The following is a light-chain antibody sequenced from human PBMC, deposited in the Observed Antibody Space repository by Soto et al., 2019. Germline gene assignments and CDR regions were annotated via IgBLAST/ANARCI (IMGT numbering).Light chain of an antibody. Sequence: IQLTQSPSYLSASVGDRVTITCRASQDISSFLAWYQQRPGEAPTLLISAASTLQRGVPSRFSGSGSGTDFTLIISSLQPEDFATYFCQQLNDFPPTFGGGTKVEI. V-gene: IGKV1-9*01. J-gene: IGKJ4*01. CDR3: QQLNDFPPT. CDR1: QDISSF. CDR2: AAS.